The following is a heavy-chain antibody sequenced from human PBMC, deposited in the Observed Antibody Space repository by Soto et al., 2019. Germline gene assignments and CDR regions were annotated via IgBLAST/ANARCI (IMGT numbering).Heavy chain of an antibody. CDR3: ARDYADYFLFTLHY. D-gene: IGHD4-17*01. CDR1: GYTFTSYG. V-gene: IGHV1-18*01. Sequence: QVQLVQSGAEVKKPGASVKVSCKASGYTFTSYGISWVRQAPGQGLEWMGWISANNGNTNYAQKLQGRVTMTTDTSTSTAYKELRSLRSDDTAVYYCARDYADYFLFTLHYWGQGTLVTVSS. CDR2: ISANNGNT. J-gene: IGHJ4*02.